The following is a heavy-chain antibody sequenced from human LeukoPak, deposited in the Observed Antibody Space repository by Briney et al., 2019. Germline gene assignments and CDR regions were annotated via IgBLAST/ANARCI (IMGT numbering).Heavy chain of an antibody. D-gene: IGHD3-16*01. J-gene: IGHJ5*02. Sequence: GGSLRLSCAASGFTFSAYTMNWVRQAPGKGLEWVSAVSSNSAYIYYADSLSGRFTISRDNAKSLLYLQINSLRADDTAVYYCAREGGRRRASNFDWFDPWGQGTLVTVSS. CDR3: AREGGRRRASNFDWFDP. V-gene: IGHV3-21*06. CDR1: GFTFSAYT. CDR2: VSSNSAYI.